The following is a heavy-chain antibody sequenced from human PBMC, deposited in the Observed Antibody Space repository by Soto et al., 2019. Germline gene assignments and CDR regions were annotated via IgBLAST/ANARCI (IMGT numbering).Heavy chain of an antibody. CDR1: GCPISSGGYS. CDR3: ARGGYSSAVHFDY. V-gene: IGHV4-30-2*01. D-gene: IGHD6-25*01. CDR2: IYHSGST. J-gene: IGHJ4*02. Sequence: SETLSLTCAVSGCPISSGGYSWSWIRQPPGKGLEWIGYIYHSGSTYYNPSLKSRVTISVDRSKNQFSLKLSSVTAADTAVYYCARGGYSSAVHFDYWGQGTLVTVSS.